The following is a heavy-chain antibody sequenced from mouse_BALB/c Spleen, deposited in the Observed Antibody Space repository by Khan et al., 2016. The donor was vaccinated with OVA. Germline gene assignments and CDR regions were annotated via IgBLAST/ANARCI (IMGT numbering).Heavy chain of an antibody. D-gene: IGHD2-3*01. Sequence: VQLQQSGAELVRPGALVKLSCKGSGFNIKDYYMQWVKQRPEQGLAWIGWIDPENGNSIYDPKFQGKASITADTSSNTAYLQLSSLTSEDTAVYYCARSILLYFDYWGQGTTLTGSS. CDR1: GFNIKDYY. V-gene: IGHV14-1*02. CDR2: IDPENGNS. CDR3: ARSILLYFDY. J-gene: IGHJ2*01.